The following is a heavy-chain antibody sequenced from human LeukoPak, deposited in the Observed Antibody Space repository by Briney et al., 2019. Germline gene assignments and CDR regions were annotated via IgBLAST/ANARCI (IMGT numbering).Heavy chain of an antibody. D-gene: IGHD5-12*01. CDR2: IIPDNGGT. J-gene: IGHJ4*02. CDR1: GYTFTGYY. V-gene: IGHV1-2*02. Sequence: DSVKVSCKASGYTFTGYYMHWVRQAPGQGLEWMGWIIPDNGGTNCAQKFQGRVTMTRDMSISTAYMELSRLRSDDTAVYYCARDPSNSGYDYLYYFDYWGQGTLVTVSS. CDR3: ARDPSNSGYDYLYYFDY.